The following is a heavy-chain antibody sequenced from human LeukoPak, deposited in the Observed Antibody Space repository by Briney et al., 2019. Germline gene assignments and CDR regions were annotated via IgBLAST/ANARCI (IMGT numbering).Heavy chain of an antibody. D-gene: IGHD3-10*01. J-gene: IGHJ4*02. Sequence: PGGSLRLSCAASGFTFSSYAMYWVRQAPGKGLEYVSGISSNGGSTYYANSVKGRFTISRDNSKNTLFLQMGSLRPEDMAVYYCATDRRGSNDYWGQGTLVTVSS. V-gene: IGHV3-64*01. CDR1: GFTFSSYA. CDR3: ATDRRGSNDY. CDR2: ISSNGGST.